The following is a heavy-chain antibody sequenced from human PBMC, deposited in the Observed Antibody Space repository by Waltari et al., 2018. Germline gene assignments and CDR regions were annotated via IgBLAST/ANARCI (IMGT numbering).Heavy chain of an antibody. V-gene: IGHV3-23*01. CDR3: AKAGYSSSSRWFDP. CDR2: ISGRGGRT. CDR1: GFTFSSYA. D-gene: IGHD6-6*01. J-gene: IGHJ5*02. Sequence: EVQLLESGGGLVQPGGSLRLSCAASGFTFSSYAMSWVRQAPGKGLEWVSAISGRGGRTYYADSVKGRFTISRDNSKNTLYLQMNSLRAEDTAVYYCAKAGYSSSSRWFDPWGQGTLVTVSS.